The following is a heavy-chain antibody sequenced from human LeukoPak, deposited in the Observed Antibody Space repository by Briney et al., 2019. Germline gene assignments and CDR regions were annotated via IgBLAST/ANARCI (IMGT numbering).Heavy chain of an antibody. CDR2: IKQDGSEK. CDR3: ARGIQRGYSGYVPFDY. CDR1: GFTFSSYW. V-gene: IGHV3-7*01. J-gene: IGHJ4*02. Sequence: GGCLRPSCAASGFTFSSYWMSWVRQAPGKGLEWVANIKQDGSEKYYVDSVKGRSTISRDNAKNSLYLQMNSLRAEDTAVYYCARGIQRGYSGYVPFDYWGQGTLVTVSS. D-gene: IGHD5-12*01.